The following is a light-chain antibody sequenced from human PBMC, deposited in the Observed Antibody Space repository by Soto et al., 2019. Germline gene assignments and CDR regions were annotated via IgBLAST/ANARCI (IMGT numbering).Light chain of an antibody. CDR1: QSVSNNY. CDR2: GAS. J-gene: IGKJ4*01. CDR3: HQRSNWPLT. Sequence: EIVLTQSPGTLSLSPGERATLSCRASQSVSNNYLAWYQQKPGQAPRLLIYGASNRATGIPDRFSGSGSGTDFTLTISSLEPGDFAVYYCHQRSNWPLTFGGGTKLEIK. V-gene: IGKV3D-20*02.